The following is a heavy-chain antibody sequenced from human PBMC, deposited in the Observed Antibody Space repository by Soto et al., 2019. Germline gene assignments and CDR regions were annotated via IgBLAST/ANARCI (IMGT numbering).Heavy chain of an antibody. V-gene: IGHV4-59*12. J-gene: IGHJ4*02. D-gene: IGHD6-19*01. CDR2: IYYSGST. CDR3: ARGPGTSIAVAGPYYFDY. Sequence: SETLSLTCTVSGGSISSYYWSWIRQPPGKGLEWIGYIYYSGSTNYNPSLKSRVTISVDTSKNQFSLKLSSVTAADTAVYYCARGPGTSIAVAGPYYFDYWGQGTMVTVSS. CDR1: GGSISSYY.